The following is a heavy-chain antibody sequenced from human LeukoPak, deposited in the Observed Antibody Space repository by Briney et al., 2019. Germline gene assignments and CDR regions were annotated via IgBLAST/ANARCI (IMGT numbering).Heavy chain of an antibody. J-gene: IGHJ4*02. CDR1: GGTFSSYA. CDR2: ISYDGSNK. V-gene: IGHV3-30*16. Sequence: SCKASGGTFSSYAISWVRQAPGQGLEWVAVISYDGSNKYYADSVKGRFTISRDNSKNTLYLQMNSLRAEDTAVYYCARDPDCSSTSCYVFDYWGQGTLVTVSS. CDR3: ARDPDCSSTSCYVFDY. D-gene: IGHD2-2*01.